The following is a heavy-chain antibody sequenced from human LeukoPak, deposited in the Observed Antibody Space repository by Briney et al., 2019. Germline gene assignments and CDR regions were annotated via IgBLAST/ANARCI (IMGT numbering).Heavy chain of an antibody. J-gene: IGHJ6*03. CDR3: ARETSIAARHYYYYMDV. D-gene: IGHD6-6*01. CDR2: IKQDGSEK. Sequence: GGSLRLSCAASGFTFSSYWMSWVRQAPGKGLEWVANIKQDGSEKYYVDSVKGRFTISRDNAKNSLYLQINSLRAEDTAVYYCARETSIAARHYYYYMDVWGKGTTVTVSS. CDR1: GFTFSSYW. V-gene: IGHV3-7*01.